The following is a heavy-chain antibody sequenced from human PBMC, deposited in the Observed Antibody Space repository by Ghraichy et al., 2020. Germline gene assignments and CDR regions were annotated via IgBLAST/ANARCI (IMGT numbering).Heavy chain of an antibody. D-gene: IGHD3-22*01. CDR2: IRRDGTTI. CDR1: GFTFSDYW. CDR3: TRDFNPGTSFESSRYYYDAFDI. V-gene: IGHV3-7*03. Sequence: ETLSLTCVASGFTFSDYWMTWIRQAPGKGLEWVANIRRDGTTIHYLDSVKGRFTISRDNAKNSVYLQMNSLRAEDTAVYYCTRDFNPGTSFESSRYYYDAFDIWGQGTLVTVSA. J-gene: IGHJ3*02.